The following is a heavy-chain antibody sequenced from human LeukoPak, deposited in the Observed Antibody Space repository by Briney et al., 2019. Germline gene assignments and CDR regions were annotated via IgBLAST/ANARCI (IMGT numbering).Heavy chain of an antibody. J-gene: IGHJ4*02. Sequence: GASLRLSCAASGFTFSSYAMSWVRQAPGKGLEWVSAISGSGGSTYYADSVKGRFTISRDNSKNTLYLQMSSLRAEDTAVYYCAKSIVVVPAAIFDYWGQGTLVTVSS. CDR1: GFTFSSYA. CDR3: AKSIVVVPAAIFDY. D-gene: IGHD2-2*01. CDR2: ISGSGGST. V-gene: IGHV3-23*01.